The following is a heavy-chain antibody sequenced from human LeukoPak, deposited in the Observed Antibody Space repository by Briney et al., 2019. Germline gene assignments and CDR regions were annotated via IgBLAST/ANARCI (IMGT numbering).Heavy chain of an antibody. CDR2: IYHSGST. D-gene: IGHD4-23*01. V-gene: IGHV4-38-2*02. CDR3: AREVPGGTSPIDY. J-gene: IGHJ4*02. CDR1: GYSMSSGYD. Sequence: SETLSLTCAVSGYSMSSGYDWGWLRQPPGKGLEWSGSIYHSGSTYSHTSLKRRVAISVDTSKTQFSLKLSSVTAADTAVYYCAREVPGGTSPIDYWGQGTLVTVSS.